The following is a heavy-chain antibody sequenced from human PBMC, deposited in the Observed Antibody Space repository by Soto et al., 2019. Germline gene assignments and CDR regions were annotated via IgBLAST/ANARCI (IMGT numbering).Heavy chain of an antibody. CDR2: ISYDGSNK. CDR1: GFTFSSYG. J-gene: IGHJ6*02. D-gene: IGHD3-3*01. Sequence: LRLSCAASGFTFSSYGMHWVRQAPGKGLEWVAVISYDGSNKYYADSVKGRFTISRDNSKSTLYLQMNSLRAEDTAVYYCAKAVYIDFWSGPYYYYYYGMDVWGQGTTVTVSS. V-gene: IGHV3-30*18. CDR3: AKAVYIDFWSGPYYYYYYGMDV.